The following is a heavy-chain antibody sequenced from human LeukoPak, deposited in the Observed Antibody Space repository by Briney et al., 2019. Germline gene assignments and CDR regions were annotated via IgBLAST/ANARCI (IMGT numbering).Heavy chain of an antibody. V-gene: IGHV3-23*01. D-gene: IGHD3-22*01. CDR1: GFTFSSYA. CDR2: ISGSGGST. Sequence: GSLRLSCAASGFTFSSYAMSWVRQAPGKGLEWVSAISGSGGSTYYADSVKGRFTISRDNSKNTLYLQMNSLRAEDTAVYYCAKLLSQYDSSGYYYFEYWGQGTLVTVSS. J-gene: IGHJ4*02. CDR3: AKLLSQYDSSGYYYFEY.